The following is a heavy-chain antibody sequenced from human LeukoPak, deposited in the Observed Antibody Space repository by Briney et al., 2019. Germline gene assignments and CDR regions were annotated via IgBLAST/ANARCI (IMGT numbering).Heavy chain of an antibody. J-gene: IGHJ3*02. D-gene: IGHD2-2*01. CDR3: ARERIRVPAAMDAFDI. CDR2: IYYSGST. V-gene: IGHV4-31*03. CDR1: GGSISSGGYY. Sequence: SETLSLTCTVSGGSISSGGYYWSWIRQHPGKGLEWIGYIYYSGSTYYNPSLKSRVTISVDTSKNQFSLKLSSVTAADTAVYYCARERIRVPAAMDAFDIWGQGTMVTVSS.